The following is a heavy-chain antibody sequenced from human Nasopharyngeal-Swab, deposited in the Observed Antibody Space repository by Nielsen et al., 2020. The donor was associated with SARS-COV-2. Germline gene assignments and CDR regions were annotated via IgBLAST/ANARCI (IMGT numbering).Heavy chain of an antibody. Sequence: TLSLTCAVSGGSISSGGYSWSWIRQPPGKGVAWIGYIYHSGSTFYNPSLKSRVTISVERSKNQFSLKLSSETAADTAVYYCASVRGYYYGMDVWGQGTTVTVSS. CDR3: ASVRGYYYGMDV. CDR1: GGSISSGGYS. D-gene: IGHD3-10*01. CDR2: IYHSGST. J-gene: IGHJ6*02. V-gene: IGHV4-30-2*01.